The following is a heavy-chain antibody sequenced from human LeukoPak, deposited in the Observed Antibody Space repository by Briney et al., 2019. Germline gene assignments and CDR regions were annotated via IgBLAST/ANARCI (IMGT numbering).Heavy chain of an antibody. J-gene: IGHJ4*02. CDR2: ISSSSSYI. CDR1: GFTFSSYS. V-gene: IGHV3-21*04. D-gene: IGHD6-19*01. CDR3: ARAIGSAWYADY. Sequence: PGGSLRLSCAASGFTFSSYSMNWVRQAPGEGLEWVSSISSSSSYIYYADSVKGRFTISRDNAKNSLYLQMDSLRAEDTAIYYCARAIGSAWYADYWGQGTLVTVSS.